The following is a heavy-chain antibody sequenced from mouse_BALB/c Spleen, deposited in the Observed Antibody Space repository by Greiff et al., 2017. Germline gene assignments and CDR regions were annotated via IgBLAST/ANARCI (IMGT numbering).Heavy chain of an antibody. CDR2: ISSGGSYT. CDR1: GFTFSSYA. CDR3: ASTRGYGGAMDY. Sequence: EVQLVESGGGLVKPGGSLKLSCAASGFTFSSYAMSWVRQSPEKRLEWVAEISSGGSYTYYPDTVTGRFTISRDNAKNTLYLEMSSLRSEDTAMYYCASTRGYGGAMDYWGQGTSVTVSS. D-gene: IGHD2-14*01. J-gene: IGHJ4*01. V-gene: IGHV5-9-4*01.